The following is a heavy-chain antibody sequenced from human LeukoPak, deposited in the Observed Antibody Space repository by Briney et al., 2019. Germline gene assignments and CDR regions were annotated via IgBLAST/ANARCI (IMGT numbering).Heavy chain of an antibody. V-gene: IGHV4-61*02. Sequence: PSETLSLTCTVSGGSISSGNYYWSWIRQPAGKGLEWIGRIYTSGSTNYNPSLKSRVTISVDTSKNQFSLKLSSVTAADTAVYYCARDGVVVAANYYYYYMDVWGKGTTVTVS. J-gene: IGHJ6*03. CDR1: GGSISSGNYY. D-gene: IGHD2-15*01. CDR2: IYTSGST. CDR3: ARDGVVVAANYYYYYMDV.